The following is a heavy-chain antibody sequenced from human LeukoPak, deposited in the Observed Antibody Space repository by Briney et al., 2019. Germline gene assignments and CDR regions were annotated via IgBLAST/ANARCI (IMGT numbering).Heavy chain of an antibody. Sequence: PSETLSLTCTVSGVSFSNSYWNWIRQPPGKGLEWIGYINYIGSTNYNPSLKSRVTISLDTSKNQFSLTLSSVTAADTAWYFCARDPLSANDFDIWGQGTMVTVSS. CDR3: ARDPLSANDFDI. J-gene: IGHJ3*02. V-gene: IGHV4-59*01. CDR2: INYIGST. D-gene: IGHD6-25*01. CDR1: GVSFSNSY.